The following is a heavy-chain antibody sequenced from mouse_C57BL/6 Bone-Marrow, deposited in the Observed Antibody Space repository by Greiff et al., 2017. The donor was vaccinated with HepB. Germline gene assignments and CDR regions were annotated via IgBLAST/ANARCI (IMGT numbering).Heavy chain of an antibody. V-gene: IGHV1-42*01. CDR2: INPSTGGT. CDR3: ARDGGYYEDYAMDY. J-gene: IGHJ4*01. D-gene: IGHD2-3*01. CDR1: GYTFTGYW. Sequence: VQLQQSGAELMKPGASVKLSCKATGYTFTGYWIEWVKQRPGHGLEWIGEINPSTGGTTYNQKFKAKATLTVDKSSSTAYMQLKSLTSEDSAVYYCARDGGYYEDYAMDYWGQGTSVTVSS.